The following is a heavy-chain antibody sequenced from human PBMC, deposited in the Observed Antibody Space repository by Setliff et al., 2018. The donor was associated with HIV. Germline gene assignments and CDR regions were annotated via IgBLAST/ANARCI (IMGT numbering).Heavy chain of an antibody. CDR3: ARQTWEYYDTLTGYYRSPKNFDS. CDR2: ISYTGIT. V-gene: IGHV4-39*01. Sequence: LSLTCTVPVGSLNRSNYYWGWIRQPPGKGLEWIGTISYTGITYYDPSLKSRVTISLDTSKNQFFLKLSSVTAPDTAIYYCARQTWEYYDTLTGYYRSPKNFDSWGQGTLVTVSS. D-gene: IGHD3-9*01. CDR1: VGSLNRSNYY. J-gene: IGHJ4*02.